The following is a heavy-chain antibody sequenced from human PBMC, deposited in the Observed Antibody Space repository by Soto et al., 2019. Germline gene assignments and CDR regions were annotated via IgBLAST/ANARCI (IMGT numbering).Heavy chain of an antibody. V-gene: IGHV3-30*18. CDR2: VSHDGRNT. CDR3: AKEEWQWLVTYNFNY. J-gene: IGHJ4*02. D-gene: IGHD6-19*01. CDR1: GFTFSDYA. Sequence: VQLVESGGGVVQPGRSLRLSCAASGFTFSDYAMHWVRQAPGKGLEWVAVVSHDGRNTHYADSVKGRFTISRDSSKKTVSREMTNLRTEDTAVYDWAKEEWQWLVTYNFNYWGQGALVTVSS.